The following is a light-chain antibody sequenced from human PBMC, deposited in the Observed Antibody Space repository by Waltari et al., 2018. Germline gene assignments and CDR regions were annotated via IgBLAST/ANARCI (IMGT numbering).Light chain of an antibody. CDR1: SSNIGAGQD. J-gene: IGLJ1*01. Sequence: QSVLTQPPSVSGAPGQRVTISCTGTSSNIGAGQDVHWYQQYPGTAPRLLIYSQNCRPSGVPDRFSVSKAGTSASLAITGLQAEDEADYYCQSYDISQSVIYVFGTGTTVTV. V-gene: IGLV1-40*01. CDR2: SQN. CDR3: QSYDISQSVIYV.